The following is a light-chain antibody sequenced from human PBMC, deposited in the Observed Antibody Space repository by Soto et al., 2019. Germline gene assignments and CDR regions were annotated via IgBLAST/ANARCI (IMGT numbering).Light chain of an antibody. CDR1: QSVSSN. CDR2: GAS. V-gene: IGKV3-15*01. CDR3: QQLHSYPIT. J-gene: IGKJ5*01. Sequence: EILRTQSPTTLSVSPGERATLSCRASQSVSSNLAWYQQKPGQAPRLLIYGASTLQSGVPSRFRGSESGAVFTLTISSLQPEDFATYYCQQLHSYPITFGQGTRLEIK.